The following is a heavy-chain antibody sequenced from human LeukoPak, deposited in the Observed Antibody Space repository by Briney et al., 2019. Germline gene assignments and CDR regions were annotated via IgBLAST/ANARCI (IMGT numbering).Heavy chain of an antibody. CDR1: GGTFSSYD. D-gene: IGHD2-15*01. V-gene: IGHV1-69*04. CDR2: IIPILGIA. J-gene: IGHJ4*02. Sequence: SVKVSCKASGGTFSSYDISWVRQAPGQGLEWMGRIIPILGIANYAQKFQGRVTITADKSTSTAYMELSSLRSEDTAVYYCARGSPPDSLGYWGQGTLVTVSS. CDR3: ARGSPPDSLGY.